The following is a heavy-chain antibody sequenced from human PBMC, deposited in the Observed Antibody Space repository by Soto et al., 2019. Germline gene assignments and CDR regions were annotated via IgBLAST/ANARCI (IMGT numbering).Heavy chain of an antibody. CDR2: IWSDGSNK. V-gene: IGHV3-30*02. CDR3: ARDQFSTIAVTPGYYYYYGMDV. J-gene: IGHJ6*02. Sequence: GGSLRLSCAASRLTFSTYDMHWVRQAPGKGLEWVALIWSDGSNKYYADSVKGRFTISRDNSKNTLYLQMNSLRAEDTAVYYCARDQFSTIAVTPGYYYYYGMDVWGQGTTVTVSS. CDR1: RLTFSTYD. D-gene: IGHD6-19*01.